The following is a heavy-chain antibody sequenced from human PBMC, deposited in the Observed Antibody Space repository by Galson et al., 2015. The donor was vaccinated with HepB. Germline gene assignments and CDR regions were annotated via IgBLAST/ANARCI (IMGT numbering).Heavy chain of an antibody. CDR3: ARQSVGEGGGFDY. Sequence: SLRLSCAASGFTFSSYGMHWVRQAPGKGLEWVAVIWYDGSNKYYADSVKGRFTISRDNSKNTLYLQMNSLRAEDTAVYYCARQSVGEGGGFDYWGQGTLVTVSS. D-gene: IGHD3-16*01. J-gene: IGHJ4*02. CDR1: GFTFSSYG. V-gene: IGHV3-33*01. CDR2: IWYDGSNK.